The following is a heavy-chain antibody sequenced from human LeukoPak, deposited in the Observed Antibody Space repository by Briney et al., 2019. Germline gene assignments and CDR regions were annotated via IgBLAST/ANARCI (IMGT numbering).Heavy chain of an antibody. CDR1: GFTFSSYA. J-gene: IGHJ4*02. CDR3: AKEPADTFAGVIATAGDY. CDR2: ISGSGGST. D-gene: IGHD3-16*02. Sequence: GGSLRLSCAASGFTFSSYAMSWVRQAPGKGLEWVSAISGSGGSTYYADSVKGRFTISRDNSKNTLYLQMNSLRAEDTAVYYCAKEPADTFAGVIATAGDYWGQGTLVTVSS. V-gene: IGHV3-23*01.